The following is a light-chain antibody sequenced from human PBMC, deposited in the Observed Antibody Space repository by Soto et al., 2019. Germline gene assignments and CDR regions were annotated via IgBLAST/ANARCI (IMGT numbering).Light chain of an antibody. CDR2: DAS. CDR3: QQRSNWPPLT. V-gene: IGKV3-11*01. J-gene: IGKJ4*01. Sequence: EIVLTQSPATLSLSPGERATLSCRASQIVSSYLAWYQQKPGQAPRLLIYDASNRATGIPARFSGSGSGTDFTNTISSLEPEDFAVYYCQQRSNWPPLTFGGGTKVEIK. CDR1: QIVSSY.